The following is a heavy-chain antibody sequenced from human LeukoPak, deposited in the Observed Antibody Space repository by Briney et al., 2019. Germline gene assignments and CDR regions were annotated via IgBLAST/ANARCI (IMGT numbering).Heavy chain of an antibody. Sequence: GGSLRLSCAASGFTFDDYGMSWVRQAPGKGLEWVSGINWNGGSTGYADSVKGRFTISRDNAKNSLYLQMNSLRAEDTAVYYCARGDLVDTAMVLFHYYYYYMDVWGKGTTVTASS. CDR1: GFTFDDYG. CDR2: INWNGGST. J-gene: IGHJ6*03. V-gene: IGHV3-20*04. D-gene: IGHD5-18*01. CDR3: ARGDLVDTAMVLFHYYYYYMDV.